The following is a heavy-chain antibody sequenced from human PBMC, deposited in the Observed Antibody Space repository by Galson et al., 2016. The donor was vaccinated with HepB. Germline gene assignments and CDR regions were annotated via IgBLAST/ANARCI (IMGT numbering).Heavy chain of an antibody. CDR1: GASIRSNDW. CDR3: AREERGYSLNAFDM. V-gene: IGHV4-4*02. Sequence: ETLSLTCAVSGASIRSNDWWSWVRQPPGKGLEWIGEIYHSGDTNYNPSLKSRVTIQVDKSKNQFSLWLRSVTAADTAVYYCAREERGYSLNAFDMWGQGTMVTVSS. CDR2: IYHSGDT. D-gene: IGHD2-15*01. J-gene: IGHJ3*02.